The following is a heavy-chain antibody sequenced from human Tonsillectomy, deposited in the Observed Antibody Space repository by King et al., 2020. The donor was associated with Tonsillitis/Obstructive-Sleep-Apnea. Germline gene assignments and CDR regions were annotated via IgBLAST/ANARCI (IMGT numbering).Heavy chain of an antibody. CDR1: GFTFTTYA. J-gene: IGHJ6*02. Sequence: VQLVESGGGLVQPGGSLRLSCAASGFTFTTYAMSWVRQAPGKGLEWVSTISGSGGSTYYADSVKGRFTISRDNSKNTLYLQMNSLRAEDTAVYYCAKGLSGYDYYYGMDVWGQGTTVTVSS. V-gene: IGHV3-23*04. D-gene: IGHD5-12*01. CDR3: AKGLSGYDYYYGMDV. CDR2: ISGSGGST.